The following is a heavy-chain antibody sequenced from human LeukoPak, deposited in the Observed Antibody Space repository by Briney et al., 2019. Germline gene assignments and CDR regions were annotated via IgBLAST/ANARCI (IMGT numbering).Heavy chain of an antibody. Sequence: PRASVKVSCKASGYTFTGYYMHWVRQAPGQGLECMGWIDPNSGGTDYAQKFQGRVTMTRDTSISTVYMELTSLRSDDTAVYYCARAHTHENWFDPWGQGTLVTVSS. J-gene: IGHJ5*02. CDR2: IDPNSGGT. V-gene: IGHV1-2*02. CDR1: GYTFTGYY. CDR3: ARAHTHENWFDP.